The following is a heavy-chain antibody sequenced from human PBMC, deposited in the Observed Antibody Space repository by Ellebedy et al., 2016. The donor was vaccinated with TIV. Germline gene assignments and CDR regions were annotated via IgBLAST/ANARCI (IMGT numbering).Heavy chain of an antibody. CDR1: GFTFSCCA. CDR2: ISNSGDTT. V-gene: IGHV3-23*01. CDR3: AKLRGIYTWYADY. D-gene: IGHD6-13*01. J-gene: IGHJ4*02. Sequence: PGGSLRLSCAASGFTFSCCAMSWVRQAPGQGLEWVSVISNSGDTTYADSVKGRFTISRDNSKNTLYLQMNSLRAEDTAVYYCAKLRGIYTWYADYWGQGTLVTVSS.